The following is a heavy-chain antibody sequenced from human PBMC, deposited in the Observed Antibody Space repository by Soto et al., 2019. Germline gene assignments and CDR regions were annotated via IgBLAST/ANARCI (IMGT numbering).Heavy chain of an antibody. V-gene: IGHV1-3*01. CDR3: ARDRLRGYDSSGFYS. D-gene: IGHD3-22*01. CDR2: INAGNSDT. J-gene: IGHJ4*02. CDR1: GYTFTSYA. Sequence: GASVKVSCKASGYTFTSYAMHWVRQAPGQRLEWMGWINAGNSDTEYSQKFQGRVTITSDTSTNTVFLELRSLKSDDTAIYYCARDRLRGYDSSGFYSWGQGTMVTVSS.